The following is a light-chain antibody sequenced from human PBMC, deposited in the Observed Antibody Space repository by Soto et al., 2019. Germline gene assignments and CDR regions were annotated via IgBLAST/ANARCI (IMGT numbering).Light chain of an antibody. V-gene: IGKV1-33*01. CDR2: DAS. Sequence: DIQMTQSPSSLSASVGDRVTITCQASQDISNYLNWYQQKPGKAPKLLIYDASNLETGVPSRFSGSGSGTDFTFTISSLQPVDIATYHCQQYAHLPLTSGGGSRVDIK. CDR3: QQYAHLPLT. J-gene: IGKJ4*01. CDR1: QDISNY.